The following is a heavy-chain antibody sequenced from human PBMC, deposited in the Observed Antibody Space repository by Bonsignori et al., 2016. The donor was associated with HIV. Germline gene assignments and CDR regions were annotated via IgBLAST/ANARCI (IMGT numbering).Heavy chain of an antibody. D-gene: IGHD2-21*01. V-gene: IGHV1-69*01. CDR2: IIPIFGKA. J-gene: IGHJ3*02. CDR3: ARVGDAIGNAFDI. Sequence: QVQLVQSGAEVKKPGSSVKVSCKASGGSLTNYPVTWVRQAPGQGIEWMGGIIPIFGKANYAQKFQGRVTITADESTSTAFMELSSLRSEDTAVYYCARVGDAIGNAFDIWGQGTLVTV. CDR1: GGSLTNYP.